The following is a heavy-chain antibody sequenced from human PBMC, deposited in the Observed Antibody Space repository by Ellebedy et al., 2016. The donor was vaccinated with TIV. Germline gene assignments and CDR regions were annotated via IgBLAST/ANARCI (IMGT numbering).Heavy chain of an antibody. CDR2: IRVYNGDT. V-gene: IGHV1-18*04. CDR1: GYTFSSYG. CDR3: ARHVGSTNLDS. Sequence: AASVKVSCKASGYTFSSYGISWVRQPPGQALEWMGWIRVYNGDTKYPQKFQGRVTMTTDTSTSTAHMELRSLTSDDTAVYYCARHVGSTNLDSWGQGTLVTVSS. D-gene: IGHD1-1*01. J-gene: IGHJ4*02.